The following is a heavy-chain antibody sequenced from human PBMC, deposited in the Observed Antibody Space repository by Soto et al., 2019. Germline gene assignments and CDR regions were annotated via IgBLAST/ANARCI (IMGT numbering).Heavy chain of an antibody. CDR2: INHSGST. D-gene: IGHD6-19*01. V-gene: IGHV4-34*01. CDR3: ARPKRSYSSGWTYDY. J-gene: IGHJ4*02. Sequence: LXLACAVYAGSFSGYYWSWIRQPPGKGLEWIGEINHSGSTNYNPSLKSRVTISVDTSKNQFSLKLSSVTAADTAVYYCARPKRSYSSGWTYDYWGQGTLVTVSS. CDR1: AGSFSGYY.